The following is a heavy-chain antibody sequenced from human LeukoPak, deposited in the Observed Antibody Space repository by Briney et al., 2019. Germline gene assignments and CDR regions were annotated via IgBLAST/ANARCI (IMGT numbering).Heavy chain of an antibody. CDR1: GFTFSSYW. CDR2: IKQDGSEQ. CDR3: ASYYYDSSGYWVHAFDI. Sequence: GGSLRLSCAASGFTFSSYWMTWVRQAPGKGLEWVANIKQDGSEQYYVDSVKGRFTISRDNAKNSLYLQMNSLRAEDTAVYYCASYYYDSSGYWVHAFDIWGQGTMVTVSS. D-gene: IGHD3-22*01. J-gene: IGHJ3*02. V-gene: IGHV3-7*02.